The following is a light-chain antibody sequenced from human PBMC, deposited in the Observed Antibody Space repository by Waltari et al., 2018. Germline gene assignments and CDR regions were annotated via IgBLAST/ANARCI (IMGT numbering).Light chain of an antibody. CDR2: DVS. Sequence: QSALTQPASVSGSPGQSITFSCTGAFRHVGAYDYVSWYQQLPGRAPKLLIYDVSHRPSGVSDRLSGSKSGNTASLTISGLQPEDEADYYCSSYTTRGTWVFGGGTKLTVL. J-gene: IGLJ3*02. CDR3: SSYTTRGTWV. CDR1: FRHVGAYDY. V-gene: IGLV2-14*03.